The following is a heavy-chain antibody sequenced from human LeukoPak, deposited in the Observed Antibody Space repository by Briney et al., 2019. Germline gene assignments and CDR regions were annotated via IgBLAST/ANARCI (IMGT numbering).Heavy chain of an antibody. D-gene: IGHD6-13*01. Sequence: ASVKVSCKASGYTFTSYWIQWVRQAPGQGLEWMGLINPDGGSTAYAHRFQGRVIMTRDTSTSTAYMDLSSLRSEDTAVYYCARSPYSSSWYYYWGQGTLVTVSS. CDR1: GYTFTSYW. J-gene: IGHJ4*02. V-gene: IGHV1-46*01. CDR3: ARSPYSSSWYYY. CDR2: INPDGGST.